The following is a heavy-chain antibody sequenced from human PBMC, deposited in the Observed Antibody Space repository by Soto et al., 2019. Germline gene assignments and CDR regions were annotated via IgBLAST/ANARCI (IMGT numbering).Heavy chain of an antibody. D-gene: IGHD2-2*01. CDR2: ISPTGDAT. V-gene: IGHV3-23*01. CDR1: GFTFTIFG. J-gene: IGHJ1*01. CDR3: TRDHRMPLEH. Sequence: EVVLLQSGGGLEQPGNSLRLSCAASGFTFTIFGMNWVRQVPGKGLEWVSMISPTGDATYYADSVRGRFTISRDNSKNILYLQMDSLRVEDTAVYYCTRDHRMPLEHWGQGSRVTVS.